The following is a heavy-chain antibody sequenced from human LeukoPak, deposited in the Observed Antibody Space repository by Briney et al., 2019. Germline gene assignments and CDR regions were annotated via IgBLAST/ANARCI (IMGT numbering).Heavy chain of an antibody. V-gene: IGHV4-34*01. CDR2: INHSGST. J-gene: IGHJ6*04. CDR3: ARDRDIVVVPAALPYYGMDV. D-gene: IGHD2-2*01. CDR1: GGSFSGYY. Sequence: SETLSLTCAVYGGSFSGYYWSWIRQPPGKGLEWNGEINHSGSTNYNPSLKSRVTISVDTSKNQFSLKLSSVTAADTAVYYCARDRDIVVVPAALPYYGMDVWGKGTTVTVSS.